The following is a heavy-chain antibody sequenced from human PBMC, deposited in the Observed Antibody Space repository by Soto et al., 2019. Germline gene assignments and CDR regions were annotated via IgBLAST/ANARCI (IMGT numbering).Heavy chain of an antibody. D-gene: IGHD6-6*01. CDR2: ISSSSSYI. V-gene: IGHV3-21*01. J-gene: IGHJ5*02. Sequence: EVQLVEAGGGLVKPGGALRLSCAASGFTFSSYSMNWVRQAPGKGLEWVSSISSSSSYIYYADSVKGRFTISRDNAKNSLSLQMNSLRAEDTAVYYCARYSSSSPAAPWGQGTLVTVSS. CDR1: GFTFSSYS. CDR3: ARYSSSSPAAP.